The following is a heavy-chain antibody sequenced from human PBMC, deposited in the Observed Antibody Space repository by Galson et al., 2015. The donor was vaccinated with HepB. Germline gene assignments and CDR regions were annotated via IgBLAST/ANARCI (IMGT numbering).Heavy chain of an antibody. Sequence: LSLTCAVSGGSISSSNWWSWVRQPPGKGLEWIGEIYHSGSTNYNPSLKSRVTISVDKSKNQFSLKLSSVTAADTAVYYCARQHDYGAQRWFDPWGQGTLVTVSS. D-gene: IGHD4-17*01. CDR1: GGSISSSNW. CDR3: ARQHDYGAQRWFDP. J-gene: IGHJ5*02. V-gene: IGHV4-4*02. CDR2: IYHSGST.